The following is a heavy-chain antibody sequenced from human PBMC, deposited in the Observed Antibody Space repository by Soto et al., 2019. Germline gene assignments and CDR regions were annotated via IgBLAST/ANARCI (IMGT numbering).Heavy chain of an antibody. D-gene: IGHD2-15*01. J-gene: IGHJ4*02. V-gene: IGHV4-59*12. CDR3: ARYCNGDSCFSKSLDY. CDR2: IYYSGVT. CDR1: GGSISYYY. Sequence: LSLTCIVSGGSISYYYWSWVRQPPGKGLEWIGWIYYSGVTLYNPSFKSRISMSVDTSNNQFSLKMNSVTASDTAVYYCARYCNGDSCFSKSLDYWAGEPWSPSPQ.